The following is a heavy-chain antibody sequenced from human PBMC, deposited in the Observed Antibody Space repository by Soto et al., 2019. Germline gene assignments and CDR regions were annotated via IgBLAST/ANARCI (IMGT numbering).Heavy chain of an antibody. V-gene: IGHV1-2*04. CDR2: INPNRGGT. CDR1: GYTFTCYY. CDR3: AGTREYYEYGMDV. J-gene: IGHJ6*02. Sequence: ASGNVSCKASGYTFTCYYMHWVRSAPRQGLDWMGWINPNRGGTNYAQKFQGWVTLYRYTPPRPASPELSSLRSADTALNYIAGTREYYEYGMDVWGQGTRVTVSS.